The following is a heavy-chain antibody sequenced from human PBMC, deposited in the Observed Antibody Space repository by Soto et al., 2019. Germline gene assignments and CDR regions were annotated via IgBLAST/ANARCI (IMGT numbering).Heavy chain of an antibody. V-gene: IGHV4-30-4*01. CDR1: GGSISSGDYY. CDR3: AGGLTGYHPTVTRSIDY. J-gene: IGHJ4*02. CDR2: IYYSGST. D-gene: IGHD3-9*01. Sequence: PSETLSLTCTVSGGSISSGDYYWSWIRQPPGKGLEWIGYIYYSGSTYYNPSLKSRVTISVDTSKNQFSLKLSSVTAADTAVYYCAGGLTGYHPTVTRSIDYWGQGTLVTVSS.